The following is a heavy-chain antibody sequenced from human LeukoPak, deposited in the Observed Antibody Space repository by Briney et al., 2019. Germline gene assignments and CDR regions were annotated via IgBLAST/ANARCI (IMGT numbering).Heavy chain of an antibody. CDR3: AREYYDSSGRKQAFDI. V-gene: IGHV1-2*02. D-gene: IGHD3-22*01. CDR2: IDPDSGVT. Sequence: ASVKVSCKASGYTFIDYYMHWVRQAPGQGLEWMGRIDPDSGVTGYAQNFQGRVTMTTDTSISTAYMELSRLRSDDTAVYYCAREYYDSSGRKQAFDIWGQGTMVTVSS. CDR1: GYTFIDYY. J-gene: IGHJ3*02.